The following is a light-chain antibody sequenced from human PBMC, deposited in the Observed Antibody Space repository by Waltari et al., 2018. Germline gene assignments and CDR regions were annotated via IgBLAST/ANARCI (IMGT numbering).Light chain of an antibody. V-gene: IGLV3-19*01. CDR3: SSRNGRANEVV. CDR1: SLRTSY. Sequence: SSELTQDPAVSVALGPTIRFTCQGDSLRTSYASWYQLKPGRAPVLVIFGKDKRPSGIPDRISGYSSGTTSTLTITGAQAEDEADYYCSSRNGRANEVVFAGGTKVTVL. CDR2: GKD. J-gene: IGLJ3*02.